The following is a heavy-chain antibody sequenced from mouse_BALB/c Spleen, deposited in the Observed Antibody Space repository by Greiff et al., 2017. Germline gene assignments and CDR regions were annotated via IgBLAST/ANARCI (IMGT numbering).Heavy chain of an antibody. CDR3: ARGSSYAMDY. J-gene: IGHJ4*01. Sequence: DVQLQESGGGLVKPGGSLKLSCAASGFAFSSYDMSWVRQTPEKRLEWVAYISSGGGSTYYPDTVKGRFTISRDNAKNTLYLQMSSLKSEDTAMYYCARGSSYAMDYWGQGTSVTVSS. CDR1: GFAFSSYD. CDR2: ISSGGGST. D-gene: IGHD1-1*01. V-gene: IGHV5-12-1*01.